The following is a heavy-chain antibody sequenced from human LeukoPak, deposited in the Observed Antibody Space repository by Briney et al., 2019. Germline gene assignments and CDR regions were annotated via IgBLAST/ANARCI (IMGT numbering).Heavy chain of an antibody. CDR1: GFTFDDYG. D-gene: IGHD3-10*01. CDR2: INWNGGST. Sequence: GGSLRLSCAASGFTFDDYGMSWVRQAPGKGLEWVSGINWNGGSTGYADSVKGRFTISRDQAKNSLYLQMNSLRAEDTALYYCARDMNYYGSGSYKVSDYWGQGTLVTVSS. J-gene: IGHJ4*02. CDR3: ARDMNYYGSGSYKVSDY. V-gene: IGHV3-20*04.